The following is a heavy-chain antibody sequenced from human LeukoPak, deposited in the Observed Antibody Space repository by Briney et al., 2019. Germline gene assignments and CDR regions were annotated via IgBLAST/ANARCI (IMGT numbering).Heavy chain of an antibody. CDR1: GYTFTGYY. CDR3: AREDDYVWGSYRILDN. CDR2: INPNSGGT. Sequence: ASVKVSCKASGYTFTGYYMHWVRQAPGQGLEWMGWINPNSGGTNYAQKFQGRVTMTRDTSISTAYMELSRLRSDDTAVYYCAREDDYVWGSYRILDNWGQGTLVIVSS. V-gene: IGHV1-2*02. J-gene: IGHJ4*02. D-gene: IGHD3-16*02.